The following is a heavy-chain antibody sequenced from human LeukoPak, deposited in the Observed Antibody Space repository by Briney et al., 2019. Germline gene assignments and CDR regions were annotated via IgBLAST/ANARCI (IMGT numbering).Heavy chain of an antibody. J-gene: IGHJ6*03. D-gene: IGHD1-26*01. V-gene: IGHV3-30*04. CDR3: ARDPVGATIDYYYMDV. Sequence: PGRSLRLSCAASGFTFSSYSMRWVRQAPGKGLEWVAVISYDGSNKYYADSVKGRFTISRDNSKNTLYMQMNSLRAEDTVVYYCARDPVGATIDYYYMDVWGKGTTVTVSS. CDR2: ISYDGSNK. CDR1: GFTFSSYS.